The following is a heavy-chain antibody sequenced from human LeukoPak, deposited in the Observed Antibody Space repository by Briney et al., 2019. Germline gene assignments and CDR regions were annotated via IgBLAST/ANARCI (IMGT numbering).Heavy chain of an antibody. CDR3: AKDFRIGYSAHFDY. J-gene: IGHJ4*02. Sequence: GGSLRLSCVGSGFTFRSHAMSWVRQAPEKGLEFVSGIYENGGTTYYAGSVKGRFSISRDNSKNTLYLQMDSLRGEDTAVYYCAKDFRIGYSAHFDYWGQGALVTVSS. V-gene: IGHV3-23*01. CDR2: IYENGGTT. CDR1: GFTFRSHA. D-gene: IGHD2-21*01.